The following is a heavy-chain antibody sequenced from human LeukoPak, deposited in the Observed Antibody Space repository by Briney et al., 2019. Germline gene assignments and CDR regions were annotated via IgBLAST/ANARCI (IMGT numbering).Heavy chain of an antibody. CDR3: ARLSPAYGSGSYYNVFLPSPGGW. J-gene: IGHJ4*02. D-gene: IGHD3-10*01. Sequence: PSETLSLTCTVSGGSISSSSYYWGWIRQPPGKGLGWIGSIYYSGSTYYNPSLKSRVTISVDTSKNQFSLKLSSVTAADTAVYYCARLSPAYGSGSYYNVFLPSPGGWWGQGTLVTVSS. CDR2: IYYSGST. CDR1: GGSISSSSYY. V-gene: IGHV4-39*01.